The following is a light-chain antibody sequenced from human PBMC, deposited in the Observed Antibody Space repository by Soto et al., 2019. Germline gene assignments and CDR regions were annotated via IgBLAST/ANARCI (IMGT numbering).Light chain of an antibody. V-gene: IGKV3-20*01. CDR1: QSVPSKS. Sequence: ALLQSPENMSLSPGQTTTVCCIVSQSVPSKSLAWYQQKRGQAPRRLIYAASGWASGVPSRFSGSGSGTDFTLTISRLQPEDFAPYYCLQYFISPLTFGQGTKVDIK. CDR2: AAS. CDR3: LQYFISPLT. J-gene: IGKJ1*01.